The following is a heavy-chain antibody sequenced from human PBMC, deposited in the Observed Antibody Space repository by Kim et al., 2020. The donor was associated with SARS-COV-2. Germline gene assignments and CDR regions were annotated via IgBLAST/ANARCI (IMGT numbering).Heavy chain of an antibody. J-gene: IGHJ6*02. CDR3: ARDGNPYYDFWSGSFSYGMDV. CDR1: GFTFSSYG. V-gene: IGHV3-33*01. Sequence: GGSLRLSCAASGFTFSSYGMHWVRQAPGKGLEWVAVIWYDGSNKHYADSVKVRFTISRDNSKNTLYLQMNSLRAEDTAVYYCARDGNPYYDFWSGSFSYGMDVWGQGTTVTVSS. D-gene: IGHD3-3*01. CDR2: IWYDGSNK.